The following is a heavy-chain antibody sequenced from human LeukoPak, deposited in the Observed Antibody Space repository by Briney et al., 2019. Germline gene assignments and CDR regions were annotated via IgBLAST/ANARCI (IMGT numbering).Heavy chain of an antibody. Sequence: ASVKVSCKVSGYTLTEISMHWVRQAPGQGPEWMGGFNPEDVETIYARSFQGRLTVTEDTSTDTAYMELSSLRAEDTAMYYCATEIVGYGDVHYFDSWGQGTLVTVSS. V-gene: IGHV1-24*01. D-gene: IGHD4-17*01. CDR1: GYTLTEIS. J-gene: IGHJ4*02. CDR3: ATEIVGYGDVHYFDS. CDR2: FNPEDVET.